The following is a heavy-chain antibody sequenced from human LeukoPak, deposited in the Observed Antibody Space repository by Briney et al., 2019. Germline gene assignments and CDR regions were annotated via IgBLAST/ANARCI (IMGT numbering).Heavy chain of an antibody. V-gene: IGHV1-2*02. Sequence: ASVKVSCKASGYTFTGYYMHWVRQAPGQGLEWMGWINPNSGGTNYAQKFQGRVTMTRDTSISTAYMELSRLRSDDTAVYYCARALDYGDFHVDYWGQGTLATVSS. CDR2: INPNSGGT. CDR3: ARALDYGDFHVDY. D-gene: IGHD4-17*01. J-gene: IGHJ4*02. CDR1: GYTFTGYY.